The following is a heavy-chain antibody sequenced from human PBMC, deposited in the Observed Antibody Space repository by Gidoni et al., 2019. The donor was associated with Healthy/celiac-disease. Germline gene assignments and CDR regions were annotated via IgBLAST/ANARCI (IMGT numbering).Heavy chain of an antibody. V-gene: IGHV3-49*04. CDR1: GFTFGDYA. Sequence: EVQLVESGGGLVQPGRSLRLSCTASGFTFGDYAMSWVRQAPGKGLDWVGFIRSKAYGGTTEYAASVKGSFTISRDDSKSIAYLQMNSLKTEDTAVYYCTSPYYYGSGSPYYFDYWGQGTLVTVSS. CDR2: IRSKAYGGTT. CDR3: TSPYYYGSGSPYYFDY. J-gene: IGHJ4*02. D-gene: IGHD3-10*01.